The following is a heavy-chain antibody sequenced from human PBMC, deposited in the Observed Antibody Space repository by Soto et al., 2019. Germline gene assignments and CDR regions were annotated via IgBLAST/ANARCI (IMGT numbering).Heavy chain of an antibody. D-gene: IGHD3-22*01. CDR3: ARRSGYYYDGYYYYYGMDV. J-gene: IGHJ6*02. Sequence: PGGSLRLSCAASGFTFSSYEMNWVRQAPGKGLEWVSYISSSGSTIYYADSVKGRFTISRDNAKNSLYLQMNSLRAEDTAVYYCARRSGYYYDGYYYYYGMDVWGHGTTVTVSS. V-gene: IGHV3-48*03. CDR1: GFTFSSYE. CDR2: ISSSGSTI.